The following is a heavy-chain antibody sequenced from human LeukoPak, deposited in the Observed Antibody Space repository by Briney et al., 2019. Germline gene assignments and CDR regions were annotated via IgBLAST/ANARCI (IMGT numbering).Heavy chain of an antibody. CDR3: ATDKERYSYGYYYYYMDV. D-gene: IGHD5-18*01. CDR2: INPNSGGT. V-gene: IGHV1-2*06. Sequence: ASVKVSCKASGYTFTGYYMHWVRQAPGQGLEWMGRINPNSGGTNYAQKFQGRVTMTRDTSISTAYMELSRLRSDDTAVYYCATDKERYSYGYYYYYMDVWGKGTTVTVSS. CDR1: GYTFTGYY. J-gene: IGHJ6*03.